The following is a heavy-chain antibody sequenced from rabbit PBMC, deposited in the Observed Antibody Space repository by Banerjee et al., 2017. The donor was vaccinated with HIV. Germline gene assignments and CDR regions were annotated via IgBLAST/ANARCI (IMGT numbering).Heavy chain of an antibody. D-gene: IGHD1-1*01. CDR2: IVSGGGEYI. CDR1: GFSFSNNNY. CDR3: ARHPNSGYYDL. Sequence: QEQLVESGGGLVQPEGSLTLTCTASGFSFSNNNYICWVRQAPEKGLEWIACIVSGGGEYIWYANWAKGRFTISRNTKENTVSLKMTSLTAADTAAYFCARHPNSGYYDLWGPGTLVTVS. J-gene: IGHJ6*01. V-gene: IGHV1S45*01.